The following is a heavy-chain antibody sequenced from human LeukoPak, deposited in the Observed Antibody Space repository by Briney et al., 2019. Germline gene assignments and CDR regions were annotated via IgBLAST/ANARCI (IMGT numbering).Heavy chain of an antibody. J-gene: IGHJ6*02. CDR3: ARADSSSLSYGMDV. CDR2: IDHSGST. Sequence: SETLSLTCAVYGGSFSGYYWSWIRQPPGKGLEWLGEIDHSGSTNDNPSLKSRVTISVDTSKNQFSLKLSSVTAADTAVYYCARADSSSLSYGMDVWGQGTTVTVSS. D-gene: IGHD6-13*01. CDR1: GGSFSGYY. V-gene: IGHV4-34*01.